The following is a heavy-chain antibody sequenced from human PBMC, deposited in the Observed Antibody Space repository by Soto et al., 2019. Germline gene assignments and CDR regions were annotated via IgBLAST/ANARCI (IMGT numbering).Heavy chain of an antibody. J-gene: IGHJ4*02. CDR1: GGSIRSYY. D-gene: IGHD5-18*01. V-gene: IGHV4-59*01. Sequence: SETLSLTCTVSGGSIRSYYWSWIRQAPGKGLEWIGYLYNSGSTVYNPSLKSRVTISVDTSKNQFSLKLNSVTAADTAMSYCAKDHPHSYGVYYFDYWGQGTPVTVSS. CDR3: AKDHPHSYGVYYFDY. CDR2: LYNSGST.